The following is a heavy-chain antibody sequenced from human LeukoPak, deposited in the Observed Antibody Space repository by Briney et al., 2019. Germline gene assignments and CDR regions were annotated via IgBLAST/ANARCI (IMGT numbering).Heavy chain of an antibody. CDR2: FSGSGGST. CDR3: AKDHHYGDFPYYFDY. Sequence: GGSLRLSCAASGFTFSSXXXSWVRQAPGXGXEXVXXFSGSGGSTYYADSVKGRFTIFRDNSKNTLYLQMNSLRAEDTAVYYCAKDHHYGDFPYYFDYWGQGTLVTVSS. J-gene: IGHJ4*02. D-gene: IGHD4-17*01. V-gene: IGHV3-23*01. CDR1: GFTFSSXX.